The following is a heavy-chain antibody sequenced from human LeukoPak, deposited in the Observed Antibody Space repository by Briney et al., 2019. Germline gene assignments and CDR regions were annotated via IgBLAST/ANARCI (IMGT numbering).Heavy chain of an antibody. CDR3: ARGAVVLRYFDWLGDY. CDR1: DYTFTSYG. J-gene: IGHJ4*02. Sequence: ASVKVSCKASDYTFTSYGISWVRQAPGQGLEWMGWISAYNGNTNYAQKLQGRVTMTTDTSTSTAYMELRSLRSDDTAVYYCARGAVVLRYFDWLGDYWGQGTLVTVSS. D-gene: IGHD3-9*01. V-gene: IGHV1-18*01. CDR2: ISAYNGNT.